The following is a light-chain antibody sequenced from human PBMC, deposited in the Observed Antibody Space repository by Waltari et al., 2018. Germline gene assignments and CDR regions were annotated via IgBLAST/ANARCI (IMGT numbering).Light chain of an antibody. CDR3: KQYGSSPMYT. CDR1: QSVSSSY. V-gene: IGKV3-20*01. CDR2: GAS. J-gene: IGKJ2*01. Sequence: EIVLTQSPATLSLSPGESATLSCRASQSVSSSYLAWYQQKPGQAPRLPIYGASSRATGIPDRFSGSGSGTDFTLTISRLEPEDFAVYYCKQYGSSPMYTFGQGTKLEIK.